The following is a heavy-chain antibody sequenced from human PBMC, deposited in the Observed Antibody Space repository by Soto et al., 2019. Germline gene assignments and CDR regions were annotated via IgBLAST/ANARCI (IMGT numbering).Heavy chain of an antibody. CDR3: ARDPDFWSGPSYYYYYMDV. CDR2: IKQDGSEK. D-gene: IGHD3-3*01. CDR1: GFTFSSYW. Sequence: EVQLVESGGGLVQPGGSPRLSCAASGFTFSSYWMSWVRQAPGKGLEWVANIKQDGSEKYYVDSVKGRFTISRDNAKNSLYLQMNSLRAEDTAVYYCARDPDFWSGPSYYYYYMDVWGKGTTVTVSS. V-gene: IGHV3-7*01. J-gene: IGHJ6*03.